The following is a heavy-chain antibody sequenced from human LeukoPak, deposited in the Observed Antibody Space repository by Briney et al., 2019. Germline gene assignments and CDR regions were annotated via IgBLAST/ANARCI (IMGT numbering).Heavy chain of an antibody. CDR1: GFTFSSYA. Sequence: PGGSLRLSCAASGFTFSSYAMGWVRQAPGKGLEWVSSISGSGGSTYYADSVKGRFTISRDNSKNTLYLQMNSLRAEDTAVYYCAKGHRIVVVPAAYVDPWGQGTLVTVSS. CDR2: ISGSGGST. D-gene: IGHD2-2*01. J-gene: IGHJ5*01. V-gene: IGHV3-23*01. CDR3: AKGHRIVVVPAAYVDP.